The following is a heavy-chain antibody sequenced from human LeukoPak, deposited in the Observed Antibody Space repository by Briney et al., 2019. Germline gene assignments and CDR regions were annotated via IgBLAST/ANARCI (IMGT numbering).Heavy chain of an antibody. D-gene: IGHD3-10*01. CDR1: GFTFSNYD. Sequence: GGSLRLSCAASGFTFSNYDMNWVRQPTGKGLEWVSTIGTAGDTYYAASVKGRSTISRENAKNSLSLQMNSLRAGDTAVYYCARSHSSSGSNYFDPWGQGTLVTVSS. CDR3: ARSHSSSGSNYFDP. J-gene: IGHJ5*02. V-gene: IGHV3-13*01. CDR2: IGTAGDT.